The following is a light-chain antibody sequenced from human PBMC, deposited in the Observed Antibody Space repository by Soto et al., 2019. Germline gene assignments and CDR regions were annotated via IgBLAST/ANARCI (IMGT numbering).Light chain of an antibody. Sequence: AIQMAQSPSSLSASVGDRVTITCRASQGIRNELAWYQQRPGKAPKLLIYAASRLQSGVPSRFSGSGSATDFTLTISSLQPEDFATYYCLQDYNYPRTFGQGTKVEFK. CDR2: AAS. CDR3: LQDYNYPRT. J-gene: IGKJ1*01. CDR1: QGIRNE. V-gene: IGKV1-6*01.